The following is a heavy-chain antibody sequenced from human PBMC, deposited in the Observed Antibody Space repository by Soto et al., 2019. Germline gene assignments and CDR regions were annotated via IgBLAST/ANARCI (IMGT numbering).Heavy chain of an antibody. D-gene: IGHD2-15*01. J-gene: IGHJ4*02. CDR1: GFTVSSNY. CDR2: IYSGGST. V-gene: IGHV3-66*01. CDR3: ARGGRYCSGGSCYSEY. Sequence: EVQLVESGGGLVQPGGSLRLSCAASGFTVSSNYMSWVRQAPGKGLEWVSVIYSGGSTYYAGSVKGRFTISRDNSKNTLYLQMNSLRAEDTAVYYCARGGRYCSGGSCYSEYWGKGTLVTVSS.